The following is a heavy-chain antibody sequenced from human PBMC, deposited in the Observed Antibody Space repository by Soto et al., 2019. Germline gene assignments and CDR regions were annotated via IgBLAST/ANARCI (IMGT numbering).Heavy chain of an antibody. Sequence: ASVKVSCKASGYTFTGYYMHWVRQAPGQGLEWMGWISAYNGNTNYAQKLQGRVTMTTDTSTSTAYMELRSLRSDDTAVYYCASSSIFLSDYYYYGMDVWGQGTTVTVSS. J-gene: IGHJ6*02. V-gene: IGHV1-18*04. D-gene: IGHD3-3*01. CDR3: ASSSIFLSDYYYYGMDV. CDR1: GYTFTGYY. CDR2: ISAYNGNT.